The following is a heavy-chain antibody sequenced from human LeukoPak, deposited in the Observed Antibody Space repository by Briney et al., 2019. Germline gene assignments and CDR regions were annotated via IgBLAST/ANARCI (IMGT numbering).Heavy chain of an antibody. CDR3: ARGMWFDTLFSAFDV. CDR1: GDSISSRNW. V-gene: IGHV4-4*02. D-gene: IGHD3-10*01. J-gene: IGHJ3*01. Sequence: SETLSLTCSVSGDSISSRNWWTWVRQTPEKGLEWIGEIFHTGSTNYNPSVEGRVTISIDKSRNHFSLMLTSVTAADTALYYCARGMWFDTLFSAFDVWGQGTMVSVSS. CDR2: IFHTGST.